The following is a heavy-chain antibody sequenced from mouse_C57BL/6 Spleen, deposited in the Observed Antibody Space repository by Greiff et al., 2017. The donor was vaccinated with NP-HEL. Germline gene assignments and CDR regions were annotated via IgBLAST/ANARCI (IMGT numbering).Heavy chain of an antibody. CDR1: GYAFTNYL. CDR2: INPGSGGT. J-gene: IGHJ2*01. CDR3: ASRSQFAY. V-gene: IGHV1-54*01. Sequence: VQLQQSGAELVRPGTSVKVSCKASGYAFTNYLIEWVKQRPGQGLEWIGVINPGSGGTNYNEKFKGKATLTADKSSSTAYMQLSSLTSEDSAVYFCASRSQFAYWGQGTTLTVSS.